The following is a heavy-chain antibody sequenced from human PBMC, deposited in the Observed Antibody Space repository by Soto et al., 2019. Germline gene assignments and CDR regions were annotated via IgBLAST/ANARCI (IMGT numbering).Heavy chain of an antibody. CDR3: ARNREHWETSRFFEY. Sequence: LSLTCAVYGGSFRGYYWSWIRQPPGKGLEWIGEINHSGSTNYNPSLKSRATISVDTSKNQFSLKLSSVTAADTAAFYCARNREHWETSRFFEYCGQRALVTVSS. J-gene: IGHJ4*02. CDR1: GGSFRGYY. V-gene: IGHV4-34*01. CDR2: INHSGST. D-gene: IGHD3-16*02.